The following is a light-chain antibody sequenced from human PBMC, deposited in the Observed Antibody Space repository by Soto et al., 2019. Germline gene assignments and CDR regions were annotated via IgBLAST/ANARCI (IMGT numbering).Light chain of an antibody. CDR3: QQYGSSPPWK. V-gene: IGKV3-20*01. Sequence: EIVLTQSPGTLSLSPGERATLSCRASQSVSSSYLAWYQQKPGQAPRLLIYGASSRATGIPDRFSGSGSGTDFTLTISRLEPEDFAVYYCQQYGSSPPWKFDQGTKVEIK. J-gene: IGKJ1*01. CDR2: GAS. CDR1: QSVSSSY.